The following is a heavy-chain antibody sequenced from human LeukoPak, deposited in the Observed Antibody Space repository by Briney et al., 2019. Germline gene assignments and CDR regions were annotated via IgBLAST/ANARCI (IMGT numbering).Heavy chain of an antibody. CDR1: GYTFTSYG. Sequence: ASVKVSCKASGYTFTSYGISWVRQAPGQGLEWMGWIKPSSGGTNYAQSFQGRVTMTRDTSINTAYMELSGLRSDDTAVYYCARDGSGTYYGDYWGQGTLVTVSS. CDR2: IKPSSGGT. CDR3: ARDGSGTYYGDY. J-gene: IGHJ4*02. D-gene: IGHD2-15*01. V-gene: IGHV1-2*02.